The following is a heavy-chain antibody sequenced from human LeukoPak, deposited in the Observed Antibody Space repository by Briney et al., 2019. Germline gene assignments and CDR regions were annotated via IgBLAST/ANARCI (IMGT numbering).Heavy chain of an antibody. CDR1: GFSFSAYA. D-gene: IGHD3-22*01. Sequence: GGSLRLSCAASGFSFSAYAMTWVRQAPGKGLEWVSSITIIGDSTYYADSVKGRFTISRDNSKNTLYLQLNSLRADDTAVYYCARGGLDSSGYVDYWGQGTLVTVSS. CDR3: ARGGLDSSGYVDY. J-gene: IGHJ4*02. CDR2: ITIIGDST. V-gene: IGHV3-23*01.